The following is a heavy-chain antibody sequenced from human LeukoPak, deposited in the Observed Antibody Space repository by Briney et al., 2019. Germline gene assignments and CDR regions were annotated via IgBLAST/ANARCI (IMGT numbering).Heavy chain of an antibody. CDR3: ARNNDMDV. CDR1: GFTFSSYA. V-gene: IGHV3-7*03. D-gene: IGHD1/OR15-1a*01. J-gene: IGHJ6*02. Sequence: GGSLRLSCAASGFTFSSYAMSWVRQAPGKGPEWVANMNKDGSEEYYVDSVKGRFTIFKDTAKNSLYLQMNNLRVEDTALYYCARNNDMDVWGQGTTVVVSS. CDR2: MNKDGSEE.